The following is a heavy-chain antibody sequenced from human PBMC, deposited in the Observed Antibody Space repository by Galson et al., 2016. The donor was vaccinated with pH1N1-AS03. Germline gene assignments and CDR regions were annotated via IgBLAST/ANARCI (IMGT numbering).Heavy chain of an antibody. V-gene: IGHV3-30*18. D-gene: IGHD6-13*01. CDR2: ISYDGSYK. Sequence: SLRLSCAASGFTFSSYGMHWVRQAPGKGLEWVSVISYDGSYKNYADSVKGRFSISRDNSKNTLYLQMTSLRAEDTAVYYCAKDRRAGNWRGSDYWGQGTLVTVSS. CDR3: AKDRRAGNWRGSDY. CDR1: GFTFSSYG. J-gene: IGHJ4*02.